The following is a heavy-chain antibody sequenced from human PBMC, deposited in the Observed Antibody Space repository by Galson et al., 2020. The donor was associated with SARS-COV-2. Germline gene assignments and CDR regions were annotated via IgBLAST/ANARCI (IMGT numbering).Heavy chain of an antibody. CDR3: ARRADSSSWFGFDY. CDR1: VGSFSDYY. CDR2: ISHSGST. D-gene: IGHD6-13*01. Sequence: SETLSLTCDVYVGSFSDYYWTWIRQPPGKGLEWIGEISHSGSTNYNPSLKSRVTISVDTSKNQFSLRLTSVTAADTAVYYCARRADSSSWFGFDYWGQGTLVTGSS. J-gene: IGHJ4*02. V-gene: IGHV4-34*01.